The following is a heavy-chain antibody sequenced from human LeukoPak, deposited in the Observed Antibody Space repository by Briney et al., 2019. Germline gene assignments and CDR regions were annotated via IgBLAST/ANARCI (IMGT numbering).Heavy chain of an antibody. CDR2: IYSGGST. J-gene: IGHJ4*02. D-gene: IGHD3-9*01. CDR3: ALGLVTDY. CDR1: GFTFSYYD. V-gene: IGHV3-66*01. Sequence: PGGSLRLSCAASGFTFSYYDMNWVRQAPGKGLEWVSVIYSGGSTYYADSVKGRFTISRDNSKNTLYLQMNSLRVEDTAVYYCALGLVTDYWGQGTLVTVSS.